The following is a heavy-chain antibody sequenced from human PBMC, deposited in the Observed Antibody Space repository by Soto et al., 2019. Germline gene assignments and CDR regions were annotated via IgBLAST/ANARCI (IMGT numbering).Heavy chain of an antibody. D-gene: IGHD2-2*02. Sequence: ASVKVSCKASGFTFTSSAMQWVRQARGQRLEWIGWIVVGSGNTNYAQKFQERVTITRDMSTSTAYMELSSLRYEDTAVYYWAAAGDYDVVVPAAISHYYYGMDVWGQGTTVTVSS. CDR1: GFTFTSSA. CDR2: IVVGSGNT. V-gene: IGHV1-58*02. CDR3: AAAGDYDVVVPAAISHYYYGMDV. J-gene: IGHJ6*02.